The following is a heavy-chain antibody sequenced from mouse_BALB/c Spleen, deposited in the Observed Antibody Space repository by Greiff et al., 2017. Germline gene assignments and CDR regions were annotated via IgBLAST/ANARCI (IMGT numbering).Heavy chain of an antibody. D-gene: IGHD2-4*01. Sequence: EVQLVESGAELVKPGASVKLSCTASGFNFKDSYMHWVKQRPEQGLEWIGRIYPANGNTKYDPKFQGKATITADTSSNTAYLQLSSLTSEDTAVYDCAGGRITTGFAYWGQGTLVTVSA. CDR2: IYPANGNT. CDR1: GFNFKDSY. J-gene: IGHJ3*01. V-gene: IGHV14-3*02. CDR3: AGGRITTGFAY.